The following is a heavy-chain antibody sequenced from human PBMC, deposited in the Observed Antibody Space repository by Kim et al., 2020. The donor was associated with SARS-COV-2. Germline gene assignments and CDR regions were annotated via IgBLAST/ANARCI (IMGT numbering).Heavy chain of an antibody. D-gene: IGHD5-12*01. J-gene: IGHJ4*02. CDR2: NGNT. Sequence: NGNTNDAQKLQGRVTMTTDTSTSTAYMELRSLRSDDTAVYYCARGAWTDYWGQGTLVTVSS. V-gene: IGHV1-18*01. CDR3: ARGAWTDY.